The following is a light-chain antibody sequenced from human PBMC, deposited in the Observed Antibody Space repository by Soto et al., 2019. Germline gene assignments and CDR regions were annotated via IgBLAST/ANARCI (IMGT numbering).Light chain of an antibody. V-gene: IGLV2-14*01. CDR3: SSYTSSSTLEV. CDR1: SSDVGGYNY. Sequence: QPVLTQPASVSGSPGQSITISCTGTSSDVGGYNYVSWYQQHPGKAPKLMIYDVSNRPSGVSNRFSGSKSGNTASLTISWLQAEDEADYYCSSYTSSSTLEVFGGGTKLTVL. CDR2: DVS. J-gene: IGLJ2*01.